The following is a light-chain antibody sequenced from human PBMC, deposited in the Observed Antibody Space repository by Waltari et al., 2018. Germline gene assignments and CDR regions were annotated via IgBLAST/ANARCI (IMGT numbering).Light chain of an antibody. CDR3: QQYYSIPPVT. CDR1: QGISNS. J-gene: IGKJ3*01. V-gene: IGKV1-NL1*01. CDR2: AAS. Sequence: QSPSSLSASVGDRVTITCRASQGISNSLAWYQQKPGKAPKLLLYAASTLESGVPSRFSGSGSGTDYTLTISSLQPEDFATYYCQQYYSIPPVTFGPGTRVDFK.